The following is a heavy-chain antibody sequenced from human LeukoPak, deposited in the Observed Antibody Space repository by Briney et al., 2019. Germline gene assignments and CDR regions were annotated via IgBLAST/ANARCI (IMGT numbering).Heavy chain of an antibody. J-gene: IGHJ4*02. Sequence: GGSLRLSCAASGFTFSSYAMHWVRQAPGKGLEWVAVISYDGSNKYYADSVKGRFTISRDNSKYTLYLQMNSLRAEDTAVYYCARAVAGSYFDYWGQGTLVTVSS. CDR3: ARAVAGSYFDY. CDR1: GFTFSSYA. CDR2: ISYDGSNK. D-gene: IGHD6-19*01. V-gene: IGHV3-30-3*01.